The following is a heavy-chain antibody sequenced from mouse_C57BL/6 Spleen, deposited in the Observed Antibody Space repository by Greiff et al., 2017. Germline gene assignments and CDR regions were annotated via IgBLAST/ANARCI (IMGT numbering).Heavy chain of an antibody. CDR1: GYTFTSYW. CDR3: AREGFAY. J-gene: IGHJ3*01. Sequence: QVHVKQPGTELVKPGASVKLSCTASGYTFTSYWLHWVKQRPGQGLEWIGNINPSNGGTNYNEKFKSKATLAVDKASSTAYMQLSSLTSEDSSVYDCAREGFAYWDQGTLVTVSA. CDR2: INPSNGGT. V-gene: IGHV1-53*01.